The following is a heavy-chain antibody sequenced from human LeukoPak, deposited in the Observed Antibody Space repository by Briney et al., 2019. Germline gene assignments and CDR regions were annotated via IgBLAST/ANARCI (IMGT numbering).Heavy chain of an antibody. CDR3: ARFVDRGY. CDR2: ISSSSSYI. V-gene: IGHV3-21*01. CDR1: GFTFSSYS. D-gene: IGHD3/OR15-3a*01. Sequence: PGGSLRLSCAASGFTFSSYSMNWVRQAPGKGLEWVSSISSSSSYIYYAASVKGRFTISRDNAKNSLYLQMNSLRAEDTAVYYCARFVDRGYWGQGTLVTVSS. J-gene: IGHJ4*02.